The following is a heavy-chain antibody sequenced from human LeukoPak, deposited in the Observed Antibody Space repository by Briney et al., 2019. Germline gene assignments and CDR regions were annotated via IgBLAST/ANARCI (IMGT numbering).Heavy chain of an antibody. CDR1: GFTFDDYT. CDR2: ISWDGGST. D-gene: IGHD3-9*01. V-gene: IGHV3-43*01. CDR3: TRDLMDYDVSTGLHHYYMDV. Sequence: GGSLRLSCAASGFTFDDYTMHWVRQAPGKGLEWVSLISWDGGSTYYADSVKGRFTISRDNSKNSLYLQMNTLRVEDTAVYYCTRDLMDYDVSTGLHHYYMDVWGQGTTVTVSS. J-gene: IGHJ6*02.